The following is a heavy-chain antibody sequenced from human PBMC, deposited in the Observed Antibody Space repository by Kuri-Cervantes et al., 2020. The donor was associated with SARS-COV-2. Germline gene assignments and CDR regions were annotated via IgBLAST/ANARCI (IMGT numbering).Heavy chain of an antibody. V-gene: IGHV3-53*05. D-gene: IGHD4-17*01. J-gene: IGHJ4*02. CDR2: IYSGGST. CDR3: AKGRILHLTMVTASSNFDS. Sequence: GGSLRLSCAASGFTVSSNYMSWVRQAPGKGLEWVSLIYSGGSTYYADSVKGRFTISKDNSKTTLYLQMNSLKIEDTAVYSCAKGRILHLTMVTASSNFDSWGRGTLVTVSS. CDR1: GFTVSSNY.